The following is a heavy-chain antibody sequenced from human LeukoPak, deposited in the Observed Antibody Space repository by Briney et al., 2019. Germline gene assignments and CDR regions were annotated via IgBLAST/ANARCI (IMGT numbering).Heavy chain of an antibody. J-gene: IGHJ4*02. CDR3: ARSDGYNPFGY. Sequence: GGSLRLSCIGSTFTFSDYGMHWVRQAPGKGLEWVAFIRYDGTKTYYADSAKGRFTISRDNSKNTLYLQMNSLRAEDTAVYYCARSDGYNPFGYWGQGTLVTVSS. D-gene: IGHD5-24*01. CDR1: TFTFSDYG. V-gene: IGHV3-30*02. CDR2: IRYDGTKT.